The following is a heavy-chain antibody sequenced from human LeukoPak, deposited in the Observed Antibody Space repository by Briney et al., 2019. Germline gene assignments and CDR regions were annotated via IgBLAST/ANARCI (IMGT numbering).Heavy chain of an antibody. V-gene: IGHV1-18*04. D-gene: IGHD5-18*01. CDR1: GYTFTSYG. Sequence: APVKVSCKASGYTFTSYGISWVRQAPGQGLEWMGWISAYNGNTNYAQKLQGRVTMTTDTSTSTAYMELRSLRSDDTAVYYCARTIRGYSYGSPVDYWGQGTLVTVSS. J-gene: IGHJ4*02. CDR3: ARTIRGYSYGSPVDY. CDR2: ISAYNGNT.